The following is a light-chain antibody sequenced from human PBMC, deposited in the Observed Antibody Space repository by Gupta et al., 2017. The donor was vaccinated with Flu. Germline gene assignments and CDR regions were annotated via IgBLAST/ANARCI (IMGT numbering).Light chain of an antibody. CDR3: SSCTSSTTVV. J-gene: IGLJ2*01. CDR2: GVT. Sequence: QSALTQPASVSGSPGQSITISCTGTNSDIGSYNYVSWYQQHPGKAPKLLIYGVTNRPSGVSNRFSGSKSGDTASLTSSGLQAEDEADYYCSSCTSSTTVVFGGGTKLTVL. CDR1: NSDIGSYNY. V-gene: IGLV2-14*01.